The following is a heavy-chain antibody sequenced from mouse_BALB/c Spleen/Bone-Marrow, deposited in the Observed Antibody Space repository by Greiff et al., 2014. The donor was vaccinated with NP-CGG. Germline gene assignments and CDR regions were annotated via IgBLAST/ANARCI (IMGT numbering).Heavy chain of an antibody. CDR1: GFTFSSFG. V-gene: IGHV5-17*02. CDR2: INGGSNTI. D-gene: IGHD1-2*01. CDR3: ARGTTALRYFDV. Sequence: EVMLVESGGGLVQPGGSRKLSCAASGFTFSSFGMHWIRQAPEKGLEWVAYINGGSNTIYYAYTVKGRFTISRDNPKNTLFLQMTSLRSEDTAMYFCARGTTALRYFDVWGAGTTVTVSS. J-gene: IGHJ1*01.